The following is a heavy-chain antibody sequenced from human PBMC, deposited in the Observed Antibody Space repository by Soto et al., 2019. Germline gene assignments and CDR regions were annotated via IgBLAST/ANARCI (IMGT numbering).Heavy chain of an antibody. CDR2: IWYDGSNK. Sequence: PGGSLRLSCAASGFTFSSYGMHWVRQAPGKGLEWVAVIWYDGSNKYYADSVKGRFTISRDNSKNTLYLQMNSLRAEDTAVYYCAKDKKEYSGYDRFDYWGQGTLVTVSS. V-gene: IGHV3-33*06. CDR1: GFTFSSYG. D-gene: IGHD5-12*01. CDR3: AKDKKEYSGYDRFDY. J-gene: IGHJ4*02.